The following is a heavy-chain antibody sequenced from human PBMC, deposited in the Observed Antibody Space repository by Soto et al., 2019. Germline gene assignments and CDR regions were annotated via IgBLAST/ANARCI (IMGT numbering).Heavy chain of an antibody. V-gene: IGHV1-69*13. J-gene: IGHJ4*02. D-gene: IGHD2-2*01. CDR3: ARGYQLIESYDRFAS. Sequence: ASVKVSCKASGVIFSSYAISWLRQAPGQGLEWRGGIIPIFGTANYAQKIRGRVTITAYEYTRTADMELRRLRSEDTAVYYCARGYQLIESYDRFASGGQGTFVTVSS. CDR2: IIPIFGTA. CDR1: GVIFSSYA.